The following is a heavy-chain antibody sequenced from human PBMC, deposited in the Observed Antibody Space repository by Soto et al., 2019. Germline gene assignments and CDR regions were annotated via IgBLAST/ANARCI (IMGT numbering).Heavy chain of an antibody. Sequence: PGGSLRLSCAASGFTFGASALQWVRQASGKGLEWLGRIGSKARSYTTDYAASVKGRFTISRDDSKSSVYLQMNSLKTEDTAVYYCGRGLPTTGFDYWGQGILVTVSS. CDR3: GRGLPTTGFDY. CDR2: IGSKARSYTT. CDR1: GFTFGASA. J-gene: IGHJ4*02. V-gene: IGHV3-73*01. D-gene: IGHD5-12*01.